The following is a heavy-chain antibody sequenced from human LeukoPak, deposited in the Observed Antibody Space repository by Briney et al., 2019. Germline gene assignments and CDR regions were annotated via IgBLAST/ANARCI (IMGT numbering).Heavy chain of an antibody. J-gene: IGHJ4*02. V-gene: IGHV4-34*01. Sequence: SETLSLTCAVYGGSFSGYYWSWIRQPPGKGLEWIGEINHSGSTNYNPSLKSRVTISVDTSKNQFSLKLSSVTAADPAVYYCARNLVPAAYTDYWGQGTLVTVSS. CDR2: INHSGST. CDR3: ARNLVPAAYTDY. D-gene: IGHD2-2*01. CDR1: GGSFSGYY.